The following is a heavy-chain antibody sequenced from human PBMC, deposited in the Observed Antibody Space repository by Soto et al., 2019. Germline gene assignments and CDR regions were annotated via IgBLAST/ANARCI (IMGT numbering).Heavy chain of an antibody. V-gene: IGHV3-23*01. CDR3: AKGMVPDQ. CDR1: GFRFRQYA. Sequence: EVHLLESGGGFVQPGGSLRLSCAASGFRFRQYAMIWVRQAPGKGLEWVSAITATGTHYADSVKGRFTISRDSSKSTLYLDINNLRVEDTAVYYCAKGMVPDQWGQGTLITVSS. J-gene: IGHJ5*02. CDR2: ITATGT. D-gene: IGHD6-13*01.